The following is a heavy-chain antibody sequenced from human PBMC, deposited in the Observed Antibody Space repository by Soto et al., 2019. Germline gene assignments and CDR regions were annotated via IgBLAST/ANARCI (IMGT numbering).Heavy chain of an antibody. V-gene: IGHV1-46*01. D-gene: IGHD5-12*01. J-gene: IGHJ4*02. CDR1: GYSFTSYL. CDR3: AFSGYDSDFSRYFDH. Sequence: ASVEVSCKASGYSFTSYLMHWVRQAPGQGLDWMGLINPSDGSTTYSQKVQGRITMTRDTSTSTVYMELSSLRSEDTALYFCAFSGYDSDFSRYFDHWGQGTLVTVSS. CDR2: INPSDGST.